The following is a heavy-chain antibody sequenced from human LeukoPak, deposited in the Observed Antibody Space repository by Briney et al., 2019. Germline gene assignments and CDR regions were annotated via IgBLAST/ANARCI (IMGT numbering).Heavy chain of an antibody. J-gene: IGHJ4*02. V-gene: IGHV3-48*02. Sequence: TGGSLRLSCAASGFTFSSYSMNWVRQAPGKGLEWLSYISSGSGTIYYADSVKGRFTISRDNAKSSLYLQMNSLRDEDTAVYYCARQTSYDSSGYPIGYWGQGTLVTVSS. CDR2: ISSGSGTI. CDR3: ARQTSYDSSGYPIGY. CDR1: GFTFSSYS. D-gene: IGHD3-22*01.